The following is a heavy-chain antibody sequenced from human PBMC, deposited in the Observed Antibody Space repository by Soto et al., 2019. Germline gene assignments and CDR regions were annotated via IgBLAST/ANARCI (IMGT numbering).Heavy chain of an antibody. Sequence: QVQLVESGGGVVQPGRSLRLSCAASGFTFSSYAMHWVRQAPGKGLEWVAVISYDGSNKYYADSVKGGFTISRDNSSNALYLQMNRLRAEDTAVYYCAREGDCSGGSCYIDYWGQGTLVTVSS. CDR3: AREGDCSGGSCYIDY. CDR1: GFTFSSYA. J-gene: IGHJ4*02. D-gene: IGHD2-15*01. V-gene: IGHV3-30-3*01. CDR2: ISYDGSNK.